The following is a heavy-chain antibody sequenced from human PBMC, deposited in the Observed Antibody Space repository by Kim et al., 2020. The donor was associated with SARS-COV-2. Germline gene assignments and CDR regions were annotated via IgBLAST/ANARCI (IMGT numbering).Heavy chain of an antibody. CDR1: ADSISGSY. V-gene: IGHV4-59*08. Sequence: SETLSLTCIISADSISGSYWTWIRQPPGRRLESIGYISHSGSAKYDPSLKSRVTISLDTSKNQFSLNVRSVSAADTAIYYCARRRGTFFDYWGQGILVTVSS. J-gene: IGHJ4*02. CDR2: ISHSGSA. CDR3: ARRRGTFFDY. D-gene: IGHD1-26*01.